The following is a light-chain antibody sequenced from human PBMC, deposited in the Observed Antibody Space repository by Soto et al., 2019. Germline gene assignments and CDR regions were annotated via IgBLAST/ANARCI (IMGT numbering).Light chain of an antibody. Sequence: ETEMTRSPSTLPASVGGRVTITRRANQSISTWLAWYQQKPGKAPNRLIYKASRLETGVPSRFSGSGSGTEITLTISNLQPDDAETYYCQLYSSYWTFGHGTKVDIK. CDR2: KAS. CDR3: QLYSSYWT. V-gene: IGKV1-5*03. CDR1: QSISTW. J-gene: IGKJ1*01.